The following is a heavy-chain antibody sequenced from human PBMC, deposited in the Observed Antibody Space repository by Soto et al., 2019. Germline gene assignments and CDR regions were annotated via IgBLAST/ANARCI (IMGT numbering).Heavy chain of an antibody. D-gene: IGHD4-17*01. CDR3: AKDHLPSTVTTPGY. Sequence: MDWVRQAPGKGLEWVAVISYDGNNKYYADSVKGRFTIARDNSKNTLFLQMDSLRAEDTAVYYCAKDHLPSTVTTPGYWGQGTLVTVSS. V-gene: IGHV3-30*18. CDR2: ISYDGNNK. J-gene: IGHJ4*02.